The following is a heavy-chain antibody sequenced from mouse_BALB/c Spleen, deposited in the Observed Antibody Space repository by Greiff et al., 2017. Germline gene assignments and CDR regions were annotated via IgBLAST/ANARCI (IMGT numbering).Heavy chain of an antibody. J-gene: IGHJ4*01. V-gene: IGHV1-15*01. CDR1: GYTFTDYE. CDR2: IDPETGGT. CDR3: TRGYGAMDY. D-gene: IGHD1-1*01. Sequence: VKLMESGAELVRPGASVTLSCKASGYTFTDYEMHWVKQTPVHGLEWIGAIDPETGGTAYNQKFKGKATLTADKSSSTAYMELRSLTSEDSAVYYCTRGYGAMDYWGQGTSVTVSS.